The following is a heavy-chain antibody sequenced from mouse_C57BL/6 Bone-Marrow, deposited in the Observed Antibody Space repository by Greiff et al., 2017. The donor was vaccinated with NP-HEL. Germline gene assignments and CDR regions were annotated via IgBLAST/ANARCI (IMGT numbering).Heavy chain of an antibody. Sequence: EVKLVESGGGLVQPGGSLSLSCAASGFTFTDYYMSWVHQPPGKALEWLGFIRNKANGYTTEYSASVKGRFTISRDNSQSILYLQMNALRAEDSATYYCARSVYYYGSSYDYFDYWGQGTTLTVSS. CDR3: ARSVYYYGSSYDYFDY. V-gene: IGHV7-3*01. J-gene: IGHJ2*01. CDR1: GFTFTDYY. CDR2: IRNKANGYTT. D-gene: IGHD1-1*01.